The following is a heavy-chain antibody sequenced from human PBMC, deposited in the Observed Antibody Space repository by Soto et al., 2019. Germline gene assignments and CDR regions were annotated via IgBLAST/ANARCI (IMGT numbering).Heavy chain of an antibody. CDR2: IIPIFGTA. J-gene: IGHJ4*02. Sequence: SVKVSCKASGGTFSSYAISWVRQAPGQGLEWMGGIIPIFGTANYAQKFQGRVTITADKSTSTAYMELSSLRSEDAAVYYCASTTGSYRSVDYWGQGTLVTVSS. CDR3: ASTTGSYRSVDY. D-gene: IGHD3-16*02. CDR1: GGTFSSYA. V-gene: IGHV1-69*06.